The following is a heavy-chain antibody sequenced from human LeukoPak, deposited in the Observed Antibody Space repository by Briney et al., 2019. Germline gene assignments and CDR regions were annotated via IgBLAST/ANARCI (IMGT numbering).Heavy chain of an antibody. D-gene: IGHD3-10*01. J-gene: IGHJ5*02. V-gene: IGHV1-18*01. Sequence: ASVKVSCKASGYTFTRYGISWVRQAPGQGLEWMGWISAYNGNTNYAQKLQGRVTMTTDTSTSTAYMELRSLRSDDTAVYYCARGTRYYYGSGSYRFDPWGQGTLVTVSS. CDR2: ISAYNGNT. CDR3: ARGTRYYYGSGSYRFDP. CDR1: GYTFTRYG.